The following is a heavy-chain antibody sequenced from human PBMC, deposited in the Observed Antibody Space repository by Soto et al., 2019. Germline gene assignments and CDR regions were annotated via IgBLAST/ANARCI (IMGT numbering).Heavy chain of an antibody. J-gene: IGHJ5*01. D-gene: IGHD2-15*01. V-gene: IGHV4-30-4*01. CDR2: IYKSTTT. CDR3: ARGRYCLTGRCFPNWFDS. CDR1: GDSISTVDYF. Sequence: SETLSLTCSVSGDSISTVDYFWAWIRQPPGQALEYIGYIYKSTTTYYNPSFESRVAISLDTSKSQFSLTVTPVTAADTAVYFCARGRYCLTGRCFPNWFDSWGQGTLVTVSS.